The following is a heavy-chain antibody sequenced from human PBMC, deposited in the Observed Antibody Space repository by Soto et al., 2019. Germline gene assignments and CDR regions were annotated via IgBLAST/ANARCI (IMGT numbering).Heavy chain of an antibody. CDR2: INHSGST. CDR3: ARGPYDYVWGSYHPALPKYYFDY. V-gene: IGHV4-34*01. Sequence: SETLSLTCAVYGGSFSGYYWSWIRQPPGKGLEWIGEINHSGSTNYNPSLKSRATISVDTSKNQFSLKLSSVTAADTAVYYCARGPYDYVWGSYHPALPKYYFDYWGQGTLVTVSS. CDR1: GGSFSGYY. J-gene: IGHJ4*02. D-gene: IGHD3-16*01.